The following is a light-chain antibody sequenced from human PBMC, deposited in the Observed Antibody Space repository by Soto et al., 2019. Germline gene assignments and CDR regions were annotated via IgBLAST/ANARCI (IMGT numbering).Light chain of an antibody. Sequence: EFVLTQSPSTLSLSPGERATLSCRASQTVRNNYLAWYQQKPGQAPRLLIYDASSRATGIPDRFSGGGSGTDFTLTISRLEPEDFAVYYCQQFSSYPLTFGGGTKVEIQ. V-gene: IGKV3-20*01. CDR1: QTVRNNY. CDR2: DAS. CDR3: QQFSSYPLT. J-gene: IGKJ4*01.